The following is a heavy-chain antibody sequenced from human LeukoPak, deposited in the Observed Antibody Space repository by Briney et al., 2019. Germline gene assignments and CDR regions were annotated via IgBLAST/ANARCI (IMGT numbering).Heavy chain of an antibody. CDR2: ISAYNGNT. CDR3: ARDVVTAIQYYFDY. CDR1: GYTFTSYG. D-gene: IGHD2-21*02. J-gene: IGHJ4*02. Sequence: ASVKVSCKASGYTFTSYGISWVRQAPGQALEWMGWISAYNGNTNYAQKLQGRVTMTTDTSTSTAYMELRSLRSDDTAVYYCARDVVTAIQYYFDYWGQGTLVTVSS. V-gene: IGHV1-18*01.